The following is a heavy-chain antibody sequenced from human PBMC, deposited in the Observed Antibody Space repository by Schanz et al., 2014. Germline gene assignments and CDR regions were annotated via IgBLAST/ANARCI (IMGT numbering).Heavy chain of an antibody. J-gene: IGHJ6*02. CDR2: IYFSGSV. Sequence: QVQLQESGPGLVKPSETLSLTCTVSGGAISSFYWSWIRQPPGKGLEWIGYIYFSGSVDYNPSLNSRVTISVDTSKNQFSLKLSSVTAADTAVYYCARAEINSGYARYYYGMDVWGQGTTVTVSS. CDR1: GGAISSFY. CDR3: ARAEINSGYARYYYGMDV. D-gene: IGHD5-12*01. V-gene: IGHV4-59*01.